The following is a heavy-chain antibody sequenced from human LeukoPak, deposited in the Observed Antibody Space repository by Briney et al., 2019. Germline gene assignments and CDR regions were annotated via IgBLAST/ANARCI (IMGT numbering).Heavy chain of an antibody. D-gene: IGHD5-12*01. V-gene: IGHV3-13*01. CDR2: IGTAGDT. CDR3: ARVRKYSGYYSWYFDL. J-gene: IGHJ2*01. CDR1: GFTFSSYD. Sequence: GGSLRLSFAASGFTFSSYDMHWVRQATGKGLEWVSAIGTAGDTYYPGSVKGRFTISRENAKNSLYLQMNSLRAGDTAVYYCARVRKYSGYYSWYFDLWGRGTLVTVSS.